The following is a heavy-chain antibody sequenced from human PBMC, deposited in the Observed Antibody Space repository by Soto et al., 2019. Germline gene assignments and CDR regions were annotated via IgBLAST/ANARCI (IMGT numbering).Heavy chain of an antibody. D-gene: IGHD6-19*01. V-gene: IGHV1-8*01. J-gene: IGHJ4*02. CDR1: GYTFTSYD. CDR2: MNPNSGNT. Sequence: QVQLVQSGAEVKKPGASVKVSCKASGYTFTSYDINWVRQATGQGLEWMGWMNPNSGNTGYAKKYQVIVTMTRNTSISTAYIELSSLRSEDTAVYYCASSGSGWYLYWGQGTLVTVSS. CDR3: ASSGSGWYLY.